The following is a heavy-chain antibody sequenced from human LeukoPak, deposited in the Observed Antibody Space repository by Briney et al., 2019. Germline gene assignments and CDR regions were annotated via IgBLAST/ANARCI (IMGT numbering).Heavy chain of an antibody. CDR2: IYHSGST. Sequence: PSETLSLTCAVSGYSISSGYYWGWIRQPPGKGLEGIGSIYHSGSTYYNPSLKSRVTISVDTSKNQFSLKLSSVTAADTAVYYCARLEGTIFGVVDFWGQGTLVTVSS. D-gene: IGHD3-3*01. V-gene: IGHV4-38-2*01. CDR1: GYSISSGYY. J-gene: IGHJ4*02. CDR3: ARLEGTIFGVVDF.